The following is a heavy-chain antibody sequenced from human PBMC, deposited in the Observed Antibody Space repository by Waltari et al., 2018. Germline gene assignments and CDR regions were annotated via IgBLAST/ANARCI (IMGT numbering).Heavy chain of an antibody. V-gene: IGHV3-30*04. CDR3: ARADSGSYYAIAGDY. Sequence: QVQLVESGGGVVQPGRSLRLSCAASGFTFSSSAMHWVRQAPGKRVKGVEVISYDGRYKYYEDSVKGRFTSSRDDAKNTLYLQMNSLRADDTAVDYCARADSGSYYAIAGDYWGQGTLVTVSS. CDR1: GFTFSSSA. J-gene: IGHJ4*02. CDR2: ISYDGRYK. D-gene: IGHD1-26*01.